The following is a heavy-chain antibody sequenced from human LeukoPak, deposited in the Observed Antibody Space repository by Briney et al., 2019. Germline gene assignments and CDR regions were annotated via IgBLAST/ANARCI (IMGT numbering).Heavy chain of an antibody. Sequence: ASVKVSCKASGYTFTSYYMHWVRQAPRQGLEWMGIINPSGGSTSYAQKFQGRVTMTRDMSTSTVYMELSSLRSEDTAVYYCARVRFRVTRDCSSTSCYRVFDYWGQGTLVTVSS. V-gene: IGHV1-46*01. J-gene: IGHJ4*02. CDR2: INPSGGST. CDR1: GYTFTSYY. CDR3: ARVRFRVTRDCSSTSCYRVFDY. D-gene: IGHD2-2*01.